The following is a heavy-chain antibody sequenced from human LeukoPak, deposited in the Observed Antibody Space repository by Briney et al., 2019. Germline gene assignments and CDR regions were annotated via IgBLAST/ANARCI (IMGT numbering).Heavy chain of an antibody. CDR3: ARLGSSSWSPLDY. Sequence: GESLKISCKGSGYSFTSYRICWVRQMPGEGLEWMGIIYPGDSDTRYSPSFQGQVTISADKSISTAYLQWSSLKASDTAMYYCARLGSSSWSPLDYWGQGTLVTVSS. V-gene: IGHV5-51*01. D-gene: IGHD6-13*01. CDR1: GYSFTSYR. J-gene: IGHJ4*02. CDR2: IYPGDSDT.